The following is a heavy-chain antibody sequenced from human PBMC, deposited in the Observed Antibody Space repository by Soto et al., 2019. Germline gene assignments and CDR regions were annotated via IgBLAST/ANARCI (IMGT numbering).Heavy chain of an antibody. J-gene: IGHJ3*02. Sequence: PGGSLRLSCAASGFTFSDYYMSWIRQAPGKGLEWVSYISSSGSTIYYADSVKGRFTISRHNAKNSLYLQMNSLRAEDTAVYYCARERWLQLPSDAFDIWGQGTMVTVSS. CDR3: ARERWLQLPSDAFDI. CDR1: GFTFSDYY. D-gene: IGHD5-12*01. CDR2: ISSSGSTI. V-gene: IGHV3-11*01.